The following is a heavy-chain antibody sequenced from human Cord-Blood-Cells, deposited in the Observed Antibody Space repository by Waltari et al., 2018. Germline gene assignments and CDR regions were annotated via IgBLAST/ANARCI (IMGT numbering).Heavy chain of an antibody. V-gene: IGHV1-69*12. Sequence: QVQLVQSGAEVKKPGSSVKVSCKASGGTFSSYAISWVRQAPGQGLEWMGGSIPILGTANYAKKFQGRVTITADESTSTAYMELSSLRSEDTAVYYCARERSSSWYAFDIWGQGTMVTVSS. J-gene: IGHJ3*02. CDR2: SIPILGTA. CDR3: ARERSSSWYAFDI. D-gene: IGHD6-13*01. CDR1: GGTFSSYA.